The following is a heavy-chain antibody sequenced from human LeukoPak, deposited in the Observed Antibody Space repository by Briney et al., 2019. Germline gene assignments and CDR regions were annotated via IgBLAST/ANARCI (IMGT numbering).Heavy chain of an antibody. CDR3: ARGRGLDY. CDR1: GLTFRSYW. Sequence: PGGSLRLSCAASGLTFRSYWMSWVRQAPGKWLEWVANIKQDGSEKYYVDSVKGRFTISRDNAKNSLYLQMNSLRAEDTAVYYCARGRGLDYWGQGTLVTVSS. CDR2: IKQDGSEK. V-gene: IGHV3-7*04. J-gene: IGHJ4*02. D-gene: IGHD3-16*01.